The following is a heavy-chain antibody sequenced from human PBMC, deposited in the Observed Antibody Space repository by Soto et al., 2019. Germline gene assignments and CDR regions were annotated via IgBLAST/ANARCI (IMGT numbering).Heavy chain of an antibody. J-gene: IGHJ4*02. Sequence: GGSLRLSCSASGFTFSSYAMHWVRQAPGKGLEYVSAISSNGGGTYYADSVKGGFTISRDNSKNTVYLQMNSLGVEDTALYYCAKGGHWQEYYFEYWGQGTLVTVSS. V-gene: IGHV3-64*04. CDR2: ISSNGGGT. CDR1: GFTFSSYA. D-gene: IGHD1-1*01. CDR3: AKGGHWQEYYFEY.